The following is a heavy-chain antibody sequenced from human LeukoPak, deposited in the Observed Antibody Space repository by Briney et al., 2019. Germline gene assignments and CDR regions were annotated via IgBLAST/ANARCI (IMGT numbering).Heavy chain of an antibody. CDR1: GFTFSSYA. D-gene: IGHD3-9*01. CDR3: AKEGGQTGYQNWFDP. CDR2: ISGSGGST. V-gene: IGHV3-23*01. Sequence: GGSLRLSCAASGFTFSSYAMSWVRQAPGKGLEGVSAISGSGGSTYYADSVKGRFTISRDNSKNTLYLQMNSLRAEDTAVYYCAKEGGQTGYQNWFDPWGQGTLVTVSS. J-gene: IGHJ5*02.